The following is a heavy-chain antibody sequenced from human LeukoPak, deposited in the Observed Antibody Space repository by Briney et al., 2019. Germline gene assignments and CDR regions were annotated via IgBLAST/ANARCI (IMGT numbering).Heavy chain of an antibody. D-gene: IGHD4-17*01. CDR2: INHSGSA. Sequence: SETLSLTCAVSGGSFSGYYWTWIRQPPGKGLEWIGEINHSGSANYNPSLKSRVTISLDTPKNQFSLKLSSVTAADTAAYYCARGQGTVTTHWGQGTLVTVSS. CDR1: GGSFSGYY. J-gene: IGHJ4*02. V-gene: IGHV4-34*01. CDR3: ARGQGTVTTH.